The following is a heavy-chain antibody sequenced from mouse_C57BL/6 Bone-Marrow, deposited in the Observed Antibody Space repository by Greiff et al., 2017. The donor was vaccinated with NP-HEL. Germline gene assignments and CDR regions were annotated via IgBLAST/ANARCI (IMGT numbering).Heavy chain of an antibody. CDR2: INPSSGYT. D-gene: IGHD1-1*01. CDR1: GYTFTSYW. V-gene: IGHV1-7*01. J-gene: IGHJ2*01. Sequence: QVHVKQSGAELAKPGASVKLSCKASGYTFTSYWMHWVKQRPGQGLEWIGYINPSSGYTKCNQKFKDKATLTADKSSSTAYMQLSSLTYEDSAVYYCARSATTVDDYWGQGTTLTVSS. CDR3: ARSATTVDDY.